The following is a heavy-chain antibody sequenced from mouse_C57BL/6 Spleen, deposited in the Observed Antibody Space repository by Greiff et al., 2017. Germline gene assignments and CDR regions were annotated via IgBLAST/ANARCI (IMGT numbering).Heavy chain of an antibody. D-gene: IGHD2-4*01. CDR1: GFTFSDYG. CDR2: ISSGSSTI. CDR3: ARGDYDYDWYFDV. J-gene: IGHJ1*03. Sequence: DVKLQESGGALVKPGGSLKLSCAASGFTFSDYGMHWVRQAPEKGLEWVAYISSGSSTIYYADTVKGRFTISRDNAKNTLFLQMTSLRSEDTAMYYCARGDYDYDWYFDVWGTGTTVTVSS. V-gene: IGHV5-17*01.